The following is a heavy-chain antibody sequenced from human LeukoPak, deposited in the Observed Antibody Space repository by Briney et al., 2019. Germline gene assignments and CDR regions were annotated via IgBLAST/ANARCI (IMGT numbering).Heavy chain of an antibody. CDR1: GFTFSSYG. Sequence: LGGSLRLSCAASGFTFSSYGMHWVRQAPGKGLEWVAFIRYDGSNKYYADSVKGRFTISRANSKNTLYLQMNSLRAEDTAVYYCAKDRLLWFGEISYYMDVWGKGTTVTISS. CDR3: AKDRLLWFGEISYYMDV. D-gene: IGHD3-10*01. V-gene: IGHV3-30*02. CDR2: IRYDGSNK. J-gene: IGHJ6*03.